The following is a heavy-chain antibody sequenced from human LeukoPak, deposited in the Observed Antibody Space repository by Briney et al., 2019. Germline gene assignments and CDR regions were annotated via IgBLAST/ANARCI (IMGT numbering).Heavy chain of an antibody. J-gene: IGHJ4*02. CDR1: GFTFDDFY. Sequence: GGSLRLSCAVSGFTFDDFYMSWIRQAPGKGLEWIAYISSSGGTMNFADSVKGRFTISRDNAKNSLSLQMNRLRVEDRAVYYCARVTHGGFDFDYWGQGTQVTVSS. V-gene: IGHV3-11*04. CDR2: ISSSGGTM. CDR3: ARVTHGGFDFDY. D-gene: IGHD4-23*01.